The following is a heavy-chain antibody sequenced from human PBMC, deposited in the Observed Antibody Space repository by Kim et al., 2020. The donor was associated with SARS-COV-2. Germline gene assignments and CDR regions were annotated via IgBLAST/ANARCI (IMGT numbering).Heavy chain of an antibody. Sequence: GGSLRLSCAASGFTFSSYGMHWVHQAPGKGLEWVAVISYDGSNKYYADSVKGRFTISRDNSKNTLYLQMNSLRAEDTAVYYCAKDQHPGVGGYYYGMDVWGQETMVTVSS. D-gene: IGHD7-27*01. CDR3: AKDQHPGVGGYYYGMDV. V-gene: IGHV3-30*18. J-gene: IGHJ6*02. CDR1: GFTFSSYG. CDR2: ISYDGSNK.